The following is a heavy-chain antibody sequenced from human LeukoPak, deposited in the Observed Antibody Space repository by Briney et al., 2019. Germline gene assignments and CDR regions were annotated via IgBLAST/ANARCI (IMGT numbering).Heavy chain of an antibody. CDR1: GYTLTELS. Sequence: GASVKVSCKVSGYTLTELSMHWVRQAPGKGLEWMGGFDPEDGETIYAQKFQGRVAMTEDTSTDTAYMELSSLRSEDTAVYYCATRSGGRWLIYYYMDVWGKGTTVTASS. CDR3: ATRSGGRWLIYYYMDV. CDR2: FDPEDGET. D-gene: IGHD6-19*01. V-gene: IGHV1-24*01. J-gene: IGHJ6*03.